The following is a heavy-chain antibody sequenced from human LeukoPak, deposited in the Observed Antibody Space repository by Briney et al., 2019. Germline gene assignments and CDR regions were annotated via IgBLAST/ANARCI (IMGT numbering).Heavy chain of an antibody. J-gene: IGHJ3*02. V-gene: IGHV1-8*01. Sequence: ASVKVSCKASGYTFTSYDINWVRQATGQGLEWMGWMNPNTGNTGYAQKFQGRVTMTRNTSISTAYMELSSLRSEDTAVYYCASNLGYSYGYGRGAFGIWGQGTMVTVSS. CDR2: MNPNTGNT. CDR3: ASNLGYSYGYGRGAFGI. D-gene: IGHD5-18*01. CDR1: GYTFTSYD.